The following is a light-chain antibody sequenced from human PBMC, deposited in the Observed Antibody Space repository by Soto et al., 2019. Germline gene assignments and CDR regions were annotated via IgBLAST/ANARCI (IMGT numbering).Light chain of an antibody. CDR3: TSYSSSSTLVL. CDR2: DVN. Sequence: QSVLTQPASVSGSLGQSITISCTGTSRDIGGFNYVSWYQQHPGKAPKLMFYDVNYRPSGVSDRFSASKSDNTASLTISGLQAEDEADYYCTSYSSSSTLVLFGGGTKLTVL. J-gene: IGLJ2*01. V-gene: IGLV2-14*01. CDR1: SRDIGGFNY.